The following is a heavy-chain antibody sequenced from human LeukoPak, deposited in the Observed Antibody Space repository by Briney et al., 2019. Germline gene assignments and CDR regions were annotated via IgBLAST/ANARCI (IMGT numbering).Heavy chain of an antibody. J-gene: IGHJ4*02. CDR2: INGSGGST. D-gene: IGHD3-22*01. Sequence: GGSLRLSCAASGFTFSSYAMTWVRQAPGKGLEWVSAINGSGGSTYYADSVKGRFTISRDNSKNTLYLQMNSLRAEDTAVYYCVKHYDSRGSIFDYWGQGTLVSVSS. CDR1: GFTFSSYA. V-gene: IGHV3-23*01. CDR3: VKHYDSRGSIFDY.